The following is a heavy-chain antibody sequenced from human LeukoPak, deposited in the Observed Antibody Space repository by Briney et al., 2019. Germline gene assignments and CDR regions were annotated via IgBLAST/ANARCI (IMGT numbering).Heavy chain of an antibody. CDR3: AKPISVVTQTCYMDV. CDR1: GFTFSSYG. V-gene: IGHV3-33*06. CDR2: IWYDGSKK. Sequence: GGSLRLSCAASGFTFSSYGMHWVRQAPGKGLQWVAVIWYDGSKKYYADSVKGRFTISRDNSKNTLYLQMNSLRAEDTAVYYCAKPISVVTQTCYMDVWGKGTTVTVSS. J-gene: IGHJ6*03. D-gene: IGHD4-23*01.